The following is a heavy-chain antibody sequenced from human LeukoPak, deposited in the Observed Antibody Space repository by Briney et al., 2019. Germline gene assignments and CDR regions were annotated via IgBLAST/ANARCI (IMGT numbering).Heavy chain of an antibody. CDR3: ASLAVADSFDP. J-gene: IGHJ5*02. Sequence: SETLSLTCTVSGGSISSSSYYWGWIRQPPGKGLEWIGSIYYSGSTYYNPSLKSRVTISVDTSKNQFSLKLSSVTAADTAVYYCASLAVADSFDPWGQGTLVTVSS. V-gene: IGHV4-39*07. D-gene: IGHD6-19*01. CDR2: IYYSGST. CDR1: GGSISSSSYY.